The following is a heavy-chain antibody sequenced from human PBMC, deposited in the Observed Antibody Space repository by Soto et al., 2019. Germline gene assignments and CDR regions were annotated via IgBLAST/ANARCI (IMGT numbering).Heavy chain of an antibody. CDR3: ARTYSGYDLGDY. D-gene: IGHD5-12*01. CDR1: GFTFSSYW. V-gene: IGHV3-7*01. Sequence: VGSLRLSCAASGFTFSSYWMSWVRQAPGKGLEWVANIKQDGSEKYYVDSVKGRFTIFRDNARNSVYLQMNSLRAEDTAVYYCARTYSGYDLGDYWGQGTLVTVSS. CDR2: IKQDGSEK. J-gene: IGHJ4*02.